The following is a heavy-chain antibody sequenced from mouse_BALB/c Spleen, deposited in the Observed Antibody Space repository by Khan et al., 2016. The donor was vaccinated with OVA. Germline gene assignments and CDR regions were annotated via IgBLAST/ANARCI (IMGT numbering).Heavy chain of an antibody. CDR3: ASHLTGSFAY. J-gene: IGHJ3*01. V-gene: IGHV5-6*01. Sequence: EVQGVESGGDLVKPGGSLRLSCAASGFTFSTYGMSWVRQPPDKRLEWVATINSDGDYTYYPDTVKGRFTISRSNAENTLYLQLSSLPSEDTAIYYCASHLTGSFAYWGQGTLVTVSA. CDR1: GFTFSTYG. CDR2: INSDGDYT. D-gene: IGHD4-1*01.